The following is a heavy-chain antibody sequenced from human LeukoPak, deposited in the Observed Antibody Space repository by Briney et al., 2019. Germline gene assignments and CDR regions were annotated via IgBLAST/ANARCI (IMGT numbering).Heavy chain of an antibody. Sequence: ASVKVSCKASGYTFTSYGISWVRQAPGQGLEWMGWISAYNGNTNYAQKLRGRVTMTTDTSTSTAYVELRSLRSDDTAVYYCARDTPNYDSSGYRSDAFDIWGQGTMVTVSS. CDR3: ARDTPNYDSSGYRSDAFDI. V-gene: IGHV1-18*01. D-gene: IGHD3-22*01. J-gene: IGHJ3*02. CDR2: ISAYNGNT. CDR1: GYTFTSYG.